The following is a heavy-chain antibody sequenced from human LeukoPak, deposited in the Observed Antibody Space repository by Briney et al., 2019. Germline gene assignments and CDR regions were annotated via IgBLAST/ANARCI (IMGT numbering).Heavy chain of an antibody. D-gene: IGHD6-25*01. J-gene: IGHJ5*01. CDR1: GYSFLNYG. CDR3: ARSYCSSYSCVINWFDS. V-gene: IGHV1-18*01. CDR2: ITAHNGHT. Sequence: GASVKVSCKASGYSFLNYGISWLRQAPGQGLEWMGWITAHNGHTNLAQRFQGRVTMTADTSITTIYMELRSLTSDDTAVYYCARSYCSSYSCVINWFDSWGQGTLVTVSS.